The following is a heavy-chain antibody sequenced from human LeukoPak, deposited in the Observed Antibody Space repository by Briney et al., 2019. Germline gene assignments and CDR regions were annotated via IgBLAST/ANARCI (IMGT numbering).Heavy chain of an antibody. Sequence: ASVTVSCKASGYTFTGYYMHWVRQAPGQGLEWIGWINPNSGGTNYAQKFQGRVTMTRDTSISTAYMELSRLRSDDTAVYYCARRGVGWNYEDYWGQGTLVTVSS. V-gene: IGHV1-2*02. CDR3: ARRGVGWNYEDY. D-gene: IGHD1-7*01. J-gene: IGHJ4*02. CDR2: INPNSGGT. CDR1: GYTFTGYY.